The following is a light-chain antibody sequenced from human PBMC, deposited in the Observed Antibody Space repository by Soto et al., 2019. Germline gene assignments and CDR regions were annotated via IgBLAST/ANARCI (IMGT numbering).Light chain of an antibody. CDR1: QSVLYSSNNKNY. J-gene: IGKJ1*01. CDR2: WAS. CDR3: QQYYSIPRT. Sequence: IVMTQSPYSLAVSLGERATINCKSSQSVLYSSNNKNYLAWYQQKPGQPPKLLIYWASVRESGVPDRFSGSGSGTDFTLTISSLQAEDAAVYYCQQYYSIPRTFGQGTKVDIK. V-gene: IGKV4-1*01.